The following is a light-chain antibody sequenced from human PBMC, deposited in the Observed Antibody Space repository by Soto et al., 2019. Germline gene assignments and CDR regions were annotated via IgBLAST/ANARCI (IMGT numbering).Light chain of an antibody. CDR3: QQTYSTPRT. Sequence: DIQMTQSPSSLSASVGDRVTITCRASQSISSYLNWYQQKPGKAPKLLIYAAYSLQSGVPSQFSGSGSGTDFTLTISRLQPEDFATYYCQQTYSTPRTLGQGTKLEIK. CDR1: QSISSY. CDR2: AAY. J-gene: IGKJ2*01. V-gene: IGKV1-39*01.